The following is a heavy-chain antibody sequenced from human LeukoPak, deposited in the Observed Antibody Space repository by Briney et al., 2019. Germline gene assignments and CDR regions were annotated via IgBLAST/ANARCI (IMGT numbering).Heavy chain of an antibody. CDR2: INPSGGST. CDR3: ASPVVPAAVTPYYNYYGMDV. D-gene: IGHD2-2*01. Sequence: GASLKVSCKASGYTFTSYYMHWVRQAPGQGLEWMGIINPSGGSTSYAQKFQGRVTMTRDTSTSTVYMELSSLRSEDTAVYYCASPVVPAAVTPYYNYYGMDVWGQGTTVTVSS. J-gene: IGHJ6*02. V-gene: IGHV1-46*01. CDR1: GYTFTSYY.